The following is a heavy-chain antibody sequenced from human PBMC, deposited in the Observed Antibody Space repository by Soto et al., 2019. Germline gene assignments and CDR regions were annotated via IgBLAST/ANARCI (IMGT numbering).Heavy chain of an antibody. Sequence: PSETLSLTCAVYGGSFSGYYWSWIRQPPGKGLEWIGKINHSGSTNYNPSLKSRVTISVDTSKNQFSLKLSSVTAADTAVYYCARIGPPLDYWGQGTLVTVSS. CDR3: ARIGPPLDY. D-gene: IGHD3-10*01. CDR1: GGSFSGYY. V-gene: IGHV4-34*01. CDR2: INHSGST. J-gene: IGHJ4*02.